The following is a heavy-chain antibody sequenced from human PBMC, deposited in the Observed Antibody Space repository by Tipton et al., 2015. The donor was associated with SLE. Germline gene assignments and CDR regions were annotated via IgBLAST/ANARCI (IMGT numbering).Heavy chain of an antibody. J-gene: IGHJ4*02. CDR2: IKEDGSEK. D-gene: IGHD3-10*01. V-gene: IGHV3-7*01. CDR3: ARPSTLYYGSGSYAY. Sequence: SLRLSCVASGFTFSSYWMTWVRQAPGKGLEWVANIKEDGSEKYYVDSVKGRFTISRDNAKNSLYLQMNSLRVEDTAVYYCARPSTLYYGSGSYAYWGQGTLVTVSS. CDR1: GFTFSSYW.